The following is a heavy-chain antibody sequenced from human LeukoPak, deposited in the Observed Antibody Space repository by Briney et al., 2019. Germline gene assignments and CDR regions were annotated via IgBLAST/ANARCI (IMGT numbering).Heavy chain of an antibody. CDR2: IYGSGTT. CDR1: GGSISSGGYY. J-gene: IGHJ4*02. V-gene: IGHV4-31*03. D-gene: IGHD2-15*01. CDR3: ARWGFTRYCSGGSCYGGDY. Sequence: SQNLSLTCTVSGGSISSGGYYWSWIRQHPGKGLEWSGFIYGSGTTYYKSSLKRRVTISVDRSKSQLSLRLTSVTAADTAVYFCARWGFTRYCSGGSCYGGDYWGQGTLVTVSS.